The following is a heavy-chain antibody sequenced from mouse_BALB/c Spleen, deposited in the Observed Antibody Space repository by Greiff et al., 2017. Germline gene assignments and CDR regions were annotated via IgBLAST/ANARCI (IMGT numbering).Heavy chain of an antibody. D-gene: IGHD2-14*01. J-gene: IGHJ4*01. CDR3: ARRGYPYYAMDY. Sequence: EVQLQESGPELVKPGASVKISCKASGYTFTDYNMHWVKQSHGKSLEWIGYIYPYNGGTGYNQKFKSKATLTVDNSSSTAYMELRSLTSEDSAVYYCARRGYPYYAMDYWGQGTSVTVSS. CDR1: GYTFTDYN. CDR2: IYPYNGGT. V-gene: IGHV1S29*02.